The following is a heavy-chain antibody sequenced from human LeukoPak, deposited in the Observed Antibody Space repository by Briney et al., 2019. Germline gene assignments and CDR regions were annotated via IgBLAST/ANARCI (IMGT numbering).Heavy chain of an antibody. CDR3: ARRGDAAVGLFDY. D-gene: IGHD5-18*01. CDR1: GYSFTNYW. J-gene: IGHJ4*02. CDR2: IYPGDSDT. V-gene: IGHV5-51*01. Sequence: GESLKISCKGSGYSFTNYWIGWVRQMPGIGLEWMGIIYPGDSDTRYSPSFQGQVTISADKSISTAYLQWSSLKASDTAMYYCARRGDAAVGLFDYGARGPLVTVSS.